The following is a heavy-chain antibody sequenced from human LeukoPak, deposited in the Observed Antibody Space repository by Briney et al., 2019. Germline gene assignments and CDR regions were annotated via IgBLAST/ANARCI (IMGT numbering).Heavy chain of an antibody. CDR2: INPNSGAT. D-gene: IGHD2-15*01. V-gene: IGHV1-2*02. CDR1: GYTFTSYG. Sequence: ASVKVSCKASGYTFTSYGISWVRQAPGQGLEWMGWINPNSGATNYAQKFQGRVTMTRDTSISTAYMELSRLRSDDTALYYCAAGRYCSGDSCYSRTDYWGQGTLVTVSS. J-gene: IGHJ4*02. CDR3: AAGRYCSGDSCYSRTDY.